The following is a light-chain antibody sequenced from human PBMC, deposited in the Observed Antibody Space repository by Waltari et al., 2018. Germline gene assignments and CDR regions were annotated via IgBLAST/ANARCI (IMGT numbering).Light chain of an antibody. V-gene: IGLV2-14*03. J-gene: IGLJ1*01. CDR1: SSDVGRNNY. CDR2: DVS. CDR3: SSYIGTLYV. Sequence: QSALTQPASVSGSPGQSITISCTGTSSDVGRNNYVSWYQQHPGKAPKLMIYDVSYRPSGVSNRFSGSKSGNTASLTISGLQSEDEADYYCSSYIGTLYVFGTGTKVTVL.